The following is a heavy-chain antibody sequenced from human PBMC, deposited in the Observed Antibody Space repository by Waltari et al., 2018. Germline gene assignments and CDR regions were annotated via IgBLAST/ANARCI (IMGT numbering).Heavy chain of an antibody. J-gene: IGHJ4*02. V-gene: IGHV4-34*01. CDR1: GGSFSGYY. D-gene: IGHD3-10*01. Sequence: QVQVQQWGAGLLKPSETMYLTCGGDGGSFSGYYRYWIRQPPGKGLEWIGEINHSGSNNYNPSLKSRVTISVDTSKNQFSLKLSSVTAADTAVYYCASMVQGVKRRDYWGQGTLVTVSS. CDR3: ASMVQGVKRRDY. CDR2: INHSGSN.